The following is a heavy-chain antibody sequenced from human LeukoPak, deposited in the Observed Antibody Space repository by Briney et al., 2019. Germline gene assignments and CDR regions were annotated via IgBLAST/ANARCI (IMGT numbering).Heavy chain of an antibody. CDR1: GFTFSSYA. Sequence: PGGSLRLSCAASGFTFSSYAMHWVRQAPGKGLEWVAVISYDGSNKYYADSVKGRFTISRDNSKNTLYLQMNSLRAEDTAVYYCAGRMYYYDSSGYYYPYFDYWGQGTLVTVSS. CDR3: AGRMYYYDSSGYYYPYFDY. CDR2: ISYDGSNK. D-gene: IGHD3-22*01. V-gene: IGHV3-30-3*01. J-gene: IGHJ4*02.